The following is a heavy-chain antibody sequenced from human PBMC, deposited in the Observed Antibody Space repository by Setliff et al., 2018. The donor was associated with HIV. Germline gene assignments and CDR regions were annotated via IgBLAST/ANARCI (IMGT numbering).Heavy chain of an antibody. D-gene: IGHD3-3*01. CDR1: GGSFSAYY. V-gene: IGHV4-34*01. CDR3: ARGSYYDFWSGYRIREGGFDP. Sequence: SETLSLTCAVYGGSFSAYYWSWIRQPPGKGLEWIGEIHHSGSTNYNPSLKSRVTISVDTSKKHFSLKLTSVTAADTAVYYCARGSYYDFWSGYRIREGGFDPWGQGTLVTVSS. CDR2: IHHSGST. J-gene: IGHJ5*02.